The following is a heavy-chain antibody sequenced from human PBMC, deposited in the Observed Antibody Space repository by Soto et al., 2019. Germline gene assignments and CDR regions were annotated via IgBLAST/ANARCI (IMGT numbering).Heavy chain of an antibody. CDR3: ARMRVSDFSSGSFRRCWFDS. D-gene: IGHD3-3*01. CDR1: GGSFNTYY. CDR2: IEHSGGT. V-gene: IGHV4-34*02. J-gene: IGHJ5*01. Sequence: QVQLQQWGAGLLKPSETLSLTCAVNGGSFNTYYWTWIRQPPGKGLEWIGEIEHSGGTNYNPSLKSRVTISVDTSKNHFSLSLPSVTAADTAVYCCARMRVSDFSSGSFRRCWFDSWGQGTLVTVSS.